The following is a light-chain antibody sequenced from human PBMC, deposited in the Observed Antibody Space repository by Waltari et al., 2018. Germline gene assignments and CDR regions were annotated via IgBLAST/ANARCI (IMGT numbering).Light chain of an antibody. CDR3: QQSYSTPPLT. CDR1: QSSSSY. V-gene: IGKV1-39*01. J-gene: IGKJ4*01. CDR2: TAS. Sequence: DLQMPQSPCSLSASLGDRVTITCRASQSSSSYLNWYQQKPGKAPKPLIYTASSLQSGVPSRFSGSGSGTDFTLTISSLQPEDFATYYCQQSYSTPPLTFGGGTKVEIK.